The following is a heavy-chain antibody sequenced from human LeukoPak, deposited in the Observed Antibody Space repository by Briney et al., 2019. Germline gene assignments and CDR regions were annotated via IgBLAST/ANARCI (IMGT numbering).Heavy chain of an antibody. CDR2: ISSSSSYI. CDR3: ARDFPEVPYYFDY. Sequence: GGSLRLSCAASGFTFSSYSMNWVRQAPGKGLNWVSSISSSSSYIYYADSVKGRFTISRDNAKNSLYLQMNSLRAEDTAVYYCARDFPEVPYYFDYWGQGTLVTVSS. CDR1: GFTFSSYS. J-gene: IGHJ4*02. V-gene: IGHV3-21*01.